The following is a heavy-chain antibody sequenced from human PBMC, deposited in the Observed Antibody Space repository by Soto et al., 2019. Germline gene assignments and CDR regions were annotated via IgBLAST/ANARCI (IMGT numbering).Heavy chain of an antibody. CDR2: IYYSGST. V-gene: IGHV4-59*01. CDR1: GGSISSYY. CDR3: ARGHDTAMDPTYFDY. Sequence: KLSETLSLTCTVSGGSISSYYWSWIRQPPGKGLEWIGYIYYSGSTNYNPSLKSRVTISVDTSKNQFSLKLSSVTAADTAVYYCARGHDTAMDPTYFDYWGQGTLVTVSS. D-gene: IGHD5-18*01. J-gene: IGHJ4*02.